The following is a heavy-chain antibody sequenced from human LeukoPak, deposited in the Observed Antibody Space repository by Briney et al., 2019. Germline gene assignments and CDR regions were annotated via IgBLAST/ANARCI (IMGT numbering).Heavy chain of an antibody. CDR2: IIPIFGTA. V-gene: IGHV1-69*05. D-gene: IGHD6-6*01. J-gene: IGHJ6*03. CDR1: GGTFSSYG. CDR3: ARGIAARPNYYYYYMGG. Sequence: SVKFACKASGGTFSSYGISWVRQAPGQGLEWMGGIIPIFGTANYAQKFQGRVTITTDESTSTAYMELSSLRSEDTAVYYCARGIAARPNYYYYYMGGWGKGTTVTVSS.